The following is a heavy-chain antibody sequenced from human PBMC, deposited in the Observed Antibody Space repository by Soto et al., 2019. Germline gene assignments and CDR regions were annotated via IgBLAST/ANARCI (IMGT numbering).Heavy chain of an antibody. Sequence: EVQLLVSGGGLAQPGGSLRLSCAASGFTFSKYAMTWVRQAPGKGLECVSGVSGSGDSTHYADSVKGRFTISRDNSKNTLYLQMNSLRAEDTALYYCAKAQGQQWLADAFDIWGQGTMVTVSS. CDR3: AKAQGQQWLADAFDI. CDR2: VSGSGDST. D-gene: IGHD6-19*01. J-gene: IGHJ3*02. CDR1: GFTFSKYA. V-gene: IGHV3-23*01.